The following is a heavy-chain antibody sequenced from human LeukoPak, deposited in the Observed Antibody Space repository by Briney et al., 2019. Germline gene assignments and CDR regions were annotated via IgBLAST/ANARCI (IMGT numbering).Heavy chain of an antibody. V-gene: IGHV1-46*01. CDR3: ARGAATKGSGPNPNWFDP. Sequence: ASVKVSCKASGYTFTSYYIHWVRQAPGQGLEWMGIINPNGGSTTYPQKFQGRVTMTRDTSTSTVYMELSSLISEDTAVYYCARGAATKGSGPNPNWFDPWGQGTLVTVSS. D-gene: IGHD1-7*01. CDR2: INPNGGST. CDR1: GYTFTSYY. J-gene: IGHJ5*02.